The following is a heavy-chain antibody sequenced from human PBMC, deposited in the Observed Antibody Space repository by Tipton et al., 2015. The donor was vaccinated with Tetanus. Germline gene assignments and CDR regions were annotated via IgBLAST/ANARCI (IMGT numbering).Heavy chain of an antibody. CDR2: IYTSEST. J-gene: IGHJ6*02. V-gene: IGHV4-4*07. CDR1: GGSINSDN. Sequence: TLSLTCTVSGGSINSDNWWSWIRQPAGKGLEWIGRIYTSESTNYNPSLKSRLTMSVDTSKNQFSLRLNSVTAADTAVYYCAKDVFDYSGMDVWGQGTTVTVSS. CDR3: AKDVFDYSGMDV. D-gene: IGHD3-9*01.